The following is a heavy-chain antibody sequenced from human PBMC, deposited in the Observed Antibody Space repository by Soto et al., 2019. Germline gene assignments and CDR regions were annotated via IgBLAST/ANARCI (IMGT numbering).Heavy chain of an antibody. CDR1: GFTSGTTD. CDR3: VKNSGWFKT. V-gene: IGHV3-23*01. CDR2: IDGSGGIT. Sequence: QLLQSGGCLVQPGGYLTLSCAASGFTSGTTDMSWVRQAPGEGLEWVSTIDGSGGITYYADSVKGRFTISRDNSRNTVYLHMNSMRGDDTALYYCVKNSGWFKTWGQGALVTVSS. J-gene: IGHJ5*02. D-gene: IGHD3-10*01.